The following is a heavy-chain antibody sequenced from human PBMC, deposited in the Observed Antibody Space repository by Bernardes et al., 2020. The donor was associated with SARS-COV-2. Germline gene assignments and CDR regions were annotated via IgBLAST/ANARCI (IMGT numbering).Heavy chain of an antibody. CDR2: IYPGGRT. CDR1: GFIVDSSY. J-gene: IGHJ6*02. V-gene: IGHV3-66*02. CDR3: ARDPTVLSYYDSSGSPFMDV. Sequence: GGSLSLSCAASGFIVDSSYMRWVRQAPGKGLEWISIIYPGGRTYYAASVRGRFTISRDNSKNTVYLQMNSLRAEDTAVYYCARDPTVLSYYDSSGSPFMDVWGQGTTVTVSS. D-gene: IGHD3-22*01.